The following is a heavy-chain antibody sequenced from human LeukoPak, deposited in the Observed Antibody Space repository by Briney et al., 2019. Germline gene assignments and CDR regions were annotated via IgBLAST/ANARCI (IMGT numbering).Heavy chain of an antibody. Sequence: GGSLRLSCAASGFTFSNYWMHWVRQAPGKGLVWVSRIKSDGSSTSYADSVKGRFTISRDNAKNTLFLQMNSLRAEDTAVYYCARGSYYDSGGYYPTPLFDYWGQGSLVTVSS. V-gene: IGHV3-74*01. D-gene: IGHD3-22*01. CDR3: ARGSYYDSGGYYPTPLFDY. CDR1: GFTFSNYW. CDR2: IKSDGSST. J-gene: IGHJ4*02.